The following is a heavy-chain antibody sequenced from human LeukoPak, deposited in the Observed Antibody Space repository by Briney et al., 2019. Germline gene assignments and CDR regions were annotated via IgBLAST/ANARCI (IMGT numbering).Heavy chain of an antibody. CDR1: GGSFSGYY. V-gene: IGHV4-34*01. J-gene: IGHJ4*02. CDR2: INHSGST. CDR3: ARGKRGYSSSWYDY. Sequence: SETLSLTCAVYGGSFSGYYWSWIRQPPGKGLEWIGEINHSGSTNYNPSLKSRVTISVDTSKNQFSLKLSSVTAADTTVYYCARGKRGYSSSWYDYWGQGTLVTVSS. D-gene: IGHD6-13*01.